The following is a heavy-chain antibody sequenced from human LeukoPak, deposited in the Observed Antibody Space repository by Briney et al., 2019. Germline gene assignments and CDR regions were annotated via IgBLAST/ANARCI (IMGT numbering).Heavy chain of an antibody. Sequence: PSETLSLTCTVSGGSISSSSYYWGWIRQPPGKGLEWIGSIYYSGSTYYNPSLKSRGTISVDTSKNQFSLKLSSVTAADTAVYYCARHGGSYYIKPFDYWGQGTLVTVSS. CDR3: ARHGGSYYIKPFDY. CDR2: IYYSGST. CDR1: GGSISSSSYY. J-gene: IGHJ4*02. D-gene: IGHD3-10*01. V-gene: IGHV4-39*01.